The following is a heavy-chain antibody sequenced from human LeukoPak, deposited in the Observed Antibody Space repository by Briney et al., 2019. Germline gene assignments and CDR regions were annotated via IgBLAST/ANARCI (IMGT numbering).Heavy chain of an antibody. CDR1: GGSINNHI. CDR3: ARGASLYSGYDYYFDY. CDR2: IYYSGST. D-gene: IGHD5-12*01. J-gene: IGHJ4*02. Sequence: SETLSLTCSVSGGSINNHIWSWIRQPPGKGLECIGYIYYSGSTNYNPSLKSRVTISVDTSRNQFSLKLSSVTAADTAVYYCARGASLYSGYDYYFDYWGQGTLVTVSS. V-gene: IGHV4-59*11.